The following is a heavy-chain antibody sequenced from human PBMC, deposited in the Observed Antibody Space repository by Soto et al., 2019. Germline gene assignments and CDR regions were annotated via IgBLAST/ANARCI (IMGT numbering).Heavy chain of an antibody. Sequence: EVQLVESGGGLVQPGGSLRLSCAASGFTFSNYWMYWVRQAPGKGLVWVSRVNNDGTDTTHADSVKGRFTISRDNAENTSYQQINSLRAEDTAVYYCARGGLQHALDVWGQGSTVTVSS. CDR2: VNNDGTDT. CDR3: ARGGLQHALDV. J-gene: IGHJ6*02. V-gene: IGHV3-74*03. D-gene: IGHD6-13*01. CDR1: GFTFSNYW.